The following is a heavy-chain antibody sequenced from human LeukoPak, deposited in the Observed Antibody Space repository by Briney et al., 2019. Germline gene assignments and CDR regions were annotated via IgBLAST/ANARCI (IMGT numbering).Heavy chain of an antibody. CDR3: AREAERPPYYDFWSGYGGVFDY. D-gene: IGHD3-3*01. CDR2: IYTSGST. J-gene: IGHJ4*02. CDR1: GGSISSYY. Sequence: PSETLSLTCTVSGGSISSYYWSWIRQPAGKGLEWIGRIYTSGSTNYNPSLKSRVTMSVDTSKNQFSLKLSSVTAADTAVYYCAREAERPPYYDFWSGYGGVFDYWGQGTLVTVSS. V-gene: IGHV4-4*07.